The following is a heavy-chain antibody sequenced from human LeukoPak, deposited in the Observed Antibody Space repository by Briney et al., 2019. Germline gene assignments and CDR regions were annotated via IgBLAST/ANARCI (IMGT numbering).Heavy chain of an antibody. CDR1: GFTFSSYS. D-gene: IGHD6-19*01. V-gene: IGHV3-21*01. CDR3: ATALRLGNGWNRIFDN. J-gene: IGHJ4*02. Sequence: PGGSLRLSCAASGFTFSSYSMNWVRQAPGKGLEWVSSISSDSAYIFYADSVKGRFTVYRDNAKSSLYLQMNSLTAEDTAVYFCATALRLGNGWNRIFDNWGQGTQVTVSS. CDR2: ISSDSAYI.